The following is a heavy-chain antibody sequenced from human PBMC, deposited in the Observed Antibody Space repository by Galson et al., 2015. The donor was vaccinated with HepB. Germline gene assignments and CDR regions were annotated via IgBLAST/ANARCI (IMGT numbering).Heavy chain of an antibody. D-gene: IGHD4-17*01. CDR1: GYTFTSYG. CDR2: FSPYNGDT. CDR3: ARSYRATVIKYFYYGMDV. Sequence: SVKVSCKASGYTFTSYGISWVRQAPGQGLEWMGWFSPYNGDTNYAQSLQGRVTMTADTSTRPAYLVLRSLRSDDTAVFYCARSYRATVIKYFYYGMDVWGQGTTVTVSS. J-gene: IGHJ6*02. V-gene: IGHV1-18*04.